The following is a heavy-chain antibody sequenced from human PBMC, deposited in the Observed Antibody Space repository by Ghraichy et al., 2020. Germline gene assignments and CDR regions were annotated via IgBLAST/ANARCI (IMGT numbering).Heavy chain of an antibody. V-gene: IGHV3-43*02. Sequence: GGSLRLSCAASGFTFDDYAMHWVRQAPGKGLEWVSLISGDGGSTYYADSVKGRFTISRDNSKNSLYLQMNSLRTEDTALYYCALAAAGDWFDPWGQGTLVTVSS. D-gene: IGHD6-13*01. CDR2: ISGDGGST. J-gene: IGHJ5*02. CDR3: ALAAAGDWFDP. CDR1: GFTFDDYA.